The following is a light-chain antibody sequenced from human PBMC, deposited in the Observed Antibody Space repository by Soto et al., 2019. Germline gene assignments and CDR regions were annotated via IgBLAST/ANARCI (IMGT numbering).Light chain of an antibody. V-gene: IGKV1-16*01. CDR3: QQYNSYPRT. Sequence: DIQMTQSPSSLSVSVGDRVTITCRASQDIGSSLGWFQQKPGKAPKSLIYAASTLQVGVPSRFSSSGSGTDFILTISSLQPEDFATYYCQQYNSYPRTFGQGTKMEIK. CDR2: AAS. J-gene: IGKJ1*01. CDR1: QDIGSS.